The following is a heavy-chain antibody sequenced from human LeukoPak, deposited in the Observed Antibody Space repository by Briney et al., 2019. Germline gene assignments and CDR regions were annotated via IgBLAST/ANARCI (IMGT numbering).Heavy chain of an antibody. CDR1: EFTFSTYT. J-gene: IGHJ6*02. CDR3: AREPYRYGMDV. D-gene: IGHD2-2*01. Sequence: GGSLRLSCAASEFTFSTYTTTWVRQAPGKGLEWVSSISSSSSYIYYADSVKGRFTISRDNAKNSLYLQMNSLRAEDTAVYYCAREPYRYGMDVWGQGTTVTVSS. CDR2: ISSSSSYI. V-gene: IGHV3-21*01.